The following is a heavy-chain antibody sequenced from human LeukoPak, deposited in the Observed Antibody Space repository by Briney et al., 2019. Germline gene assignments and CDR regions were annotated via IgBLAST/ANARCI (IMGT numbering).Heavy chain of an antibody. V-gene: IGHV3-7*01. CDR2: IKQDGGEI. CDR3: ARDKVVGATHFDY. CDR1: GFTFSRYW. J-gene: IGHJ4*02. Sequence: GGSLRLSCAASGFTFSRYWMSWVRQAPGKGLEWVANIKQDGGEIYYVDSVKGRFTISRDNAKNSLYLQMNSLRAEDTAVYYCARDKVVGATHFDYWGQGVLVTVSS. D-gene: IGHD1-26*01.